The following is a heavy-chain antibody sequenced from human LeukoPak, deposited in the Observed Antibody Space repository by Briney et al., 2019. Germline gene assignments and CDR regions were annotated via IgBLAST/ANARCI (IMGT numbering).Heavy chain of an antibody. CDR1: GFAFSSYA. CDR2: ISGSGGST. CDR3: AKQQPYDSSGYSPS. D-gene: IGHD3-22*01. Sequence: PGGSLRLSCAASGFAFSSYAMSWVRQAPGKGLEWVSAISGSGGSTYYPDSVKGRFTISRDNSKNTLYLQMNSLRAEDTAVYYCAKQQPYDSSGYSPSWGQGTLVTVSS. J-gene: IGHJ4*02. V-gene: IGHV3-23*01.